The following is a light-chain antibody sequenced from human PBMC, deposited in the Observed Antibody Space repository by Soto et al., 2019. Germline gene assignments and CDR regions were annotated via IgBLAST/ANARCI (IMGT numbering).Light chain of an antibody. CDR1: STDVGDFNY. V-gene: IGLV2-14*03. J-gene: IGLJ2*01. Sequence: QSALTQPASVSGSPGRSVTISCTGTSTDVGDFNYVSWYQHLPGRAPKLIIYDVTNRPSGISYRFSASKSGRTASLAISGRQAEDEADYYCSSYSSSTTHVVVGGGTKLTVL. CDR2: DVT. CDR3: SSYSSSTTHVV.